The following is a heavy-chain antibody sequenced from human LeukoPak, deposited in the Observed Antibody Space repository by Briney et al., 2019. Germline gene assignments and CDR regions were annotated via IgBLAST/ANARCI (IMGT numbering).Heavy chain of an antibody. CDR1: GYTFTGYY. Sequence: ASVKVSCKASGYTFTGYYIHWVRQAPGQGLEWMGWINPNSGGTNYAQKLQGRVTMTRDRSISTAYMELSRLTSDDTAVYYCATTGDYYDSSVSNWFDPWGQGTLVTVSS. J-gene: IGHJ5*02. CDR3: ATTGDYYDSSVSNWFDP. D-gene: IGHD3-22*01. CDR2: INPNSGGT. V-gene: IGHV1-2*02.